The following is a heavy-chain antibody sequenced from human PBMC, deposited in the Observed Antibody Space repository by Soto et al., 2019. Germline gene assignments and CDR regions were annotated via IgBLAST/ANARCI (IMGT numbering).Heavy chain of an antibody. CDR3: ARSMTTVNLLGI. V-gene: IGHV4-59*01. CDR1: GGSISSYY. CDR2: IYYSGST. J-gene: IGHJ4*02. Sequence: QVQLQESGPGLVKPSETLSLTCTVSGGSISSYYWSWIRQPPGKGLEWIGYIYYSGSTNYNPSLKSRVTISVDTSKNQFSLKLSSVTAADTAVYYCARSMTTVNLLGIWGQGTLVTVSS. D-gene: IGHD4-17*01.